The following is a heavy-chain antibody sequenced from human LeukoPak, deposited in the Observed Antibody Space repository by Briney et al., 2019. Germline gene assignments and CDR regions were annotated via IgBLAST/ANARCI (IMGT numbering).Heavy chain of an antibody. CDR3: ARGGYSGYDSDY. CDR1: RFTFSRYS. D-gene: IGHD5-12*01. CDR2: ISSSSSYI. Sequence: PGGSLRFSCAASRFTFSRYSMNWVRQAPRKGLEWVSSISSSSSYIYYADSVRGRFTISRDNAKNSLYLQMNSLRAEDTAVYYCARGGYSGYDSDYWGQGTLVTVSS. J-gene: IGHJ4*02. V-gene: IGHV3-21*01.